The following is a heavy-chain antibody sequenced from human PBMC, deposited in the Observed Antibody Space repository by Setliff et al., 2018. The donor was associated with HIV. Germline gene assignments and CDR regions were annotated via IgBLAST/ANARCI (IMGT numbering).Heavy chain of an antibody. CDR3: AGGLVSQKVPFDP. CDR2: INGGNGKT. J-gene: IGHJ5*02. Sequence: ASVKVSCKASGYTFTSYAIHWVRQAPGQRLEWMGWINGGNGKTKYSQEFQGRVTITRDTSASTAYMELSSLRSEDMAVYYCAGGLVSQKVPFDPWGQGTLVTVSS. D-gene: IGHD1-1*01. V-gene: IGHV1-3*03. CDR1: GYTFTSYA.